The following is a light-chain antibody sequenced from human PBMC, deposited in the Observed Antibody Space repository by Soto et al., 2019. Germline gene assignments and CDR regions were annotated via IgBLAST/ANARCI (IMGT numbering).Light chain of an antibody. CDR3: QQYYGSPYT. J-gene: IGKJ2*01. V-gene: IGKV4-1*01. CDR2: RSS. Sequence: DIVMTQSPDSLAVSLGERATINCKSSQSVYYRSNKKNYLGWYQQKPGQPPRLLISRSSTREYGVPDRFSGSASRTDSTLTNSSLQAEDVAVYYCQQYYGSPYTFGQGTKLEIK. CDR1: QSVYYRSNKKNY.